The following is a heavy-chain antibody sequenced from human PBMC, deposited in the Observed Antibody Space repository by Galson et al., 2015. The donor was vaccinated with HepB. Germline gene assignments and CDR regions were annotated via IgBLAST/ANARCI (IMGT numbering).Heavy chain of an antibody. Sequence: CAISGDSVSSNSAAWNWIRQSPSRGLEWLGRTYYRSKWYNDYAVSVKSRITINPDTSKNQFSLQLNSVTPEDTAVYYCARDLWSGLIGSLRQFDYWGQGTLVTVSS. CDR1: GDSVSSNSAA. CDR3: ARDLWSGLIGSLRQFDY. D-gene: IGHD3-10*01. V-gene: IGHV6-1*01. J-gene: IGHJ4*02. CDR2: TYYRSKWYN.